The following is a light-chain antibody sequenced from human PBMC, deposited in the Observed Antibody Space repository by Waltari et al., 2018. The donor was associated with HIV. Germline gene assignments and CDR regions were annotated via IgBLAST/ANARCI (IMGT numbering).Light chain of an antibody. J-gene: IGLJ3*02. CDR1: NSNIRNTY. CDR3: GTWESSLRAVV. V-gene: IGLV1-51*01. CDR2: DNH. Sequence: QSVLTQPPSVSAAPGQKVTISSSGRNSNIRNTYVSWYQQIPGTAPKLLIYDNHKRPSGVPVRFAGSKSDAAGTRGTTGRQTGDAAAGRCGTWESSLRAVVFCGGTKLSGL.